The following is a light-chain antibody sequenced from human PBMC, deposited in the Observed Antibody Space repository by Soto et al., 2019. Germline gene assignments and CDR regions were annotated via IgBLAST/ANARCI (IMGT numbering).Light chain of an antibody. Sequence: DIQMTQYPSSLSGSVGDRVTITCQASQDISNYLNWYQQKPGKAPKLLIYHASNLETGVPSRFSGSGSGTDFPFTISSLQPEDIATYYCQHCDSIPLTFGQGTRL. V-gene: IGKV1-33*01. CDR1: QDISNY. CDR3: QHCDSIPLT. CDR2: HAS. J-gene: IGKJ5*01.